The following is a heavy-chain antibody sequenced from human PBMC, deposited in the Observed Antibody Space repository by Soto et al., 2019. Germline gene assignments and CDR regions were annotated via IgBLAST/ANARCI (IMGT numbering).Heavy chain of an antibody. CDR2: IIPMLGMS. CDR1: GDTFNFYT. Sequence: QVQLVQSGAEVKKPGSPVRVSCTASGDTFNFYTISWVRQVPGQGPEWMGKIIPMLGMSNYAQKLQGRVTNMADKSTSTVYMNLSGLTSEDTAVYYCATNYGSGSTHFDYWGQGTLVTVSS. CDR3: ATNYGSGSTHFDY. D-gene: IGHD3-10*01. J-gene: IGHJ4*02. V-gene: IGHV1-69*02.